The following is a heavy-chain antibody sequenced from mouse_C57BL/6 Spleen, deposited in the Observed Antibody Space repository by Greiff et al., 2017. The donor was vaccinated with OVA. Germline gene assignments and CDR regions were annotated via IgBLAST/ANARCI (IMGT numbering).Heavy chain of an antibody. J-gene: IGHJ2*01. CDR1: GYTFTDYE. D-gene: IGHD1-1*01. CDR2: IDPETGGT. CDR3: TRPVVATDYFDY. Sequence: VKLMESGAELVRPGASVTLSCKASGYTFTDYEMHWVKQTPVHGLEWIGAIDPETGGTAYNQKFKGKAILTADKSSSTAYMELRSLTSEDSAVYYCTRPVVATDYFDYWGQGTTLTVSS. V-gene: IGHV1-15*01.